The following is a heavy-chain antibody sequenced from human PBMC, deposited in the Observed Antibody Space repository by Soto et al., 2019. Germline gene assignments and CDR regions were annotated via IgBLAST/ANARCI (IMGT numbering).Heavy chain of an antibody. D-gene: IGHD6-19*01. CDR3: AREGYSSGRTIDY. CDR1: GGSISSYY. Sequence: SETLSLTCTVSGGSISSYYWSWIRQPPGKGLEWIGYIYYSGSTNYNPSLKSRVTISVDTSKNQFSLKLSSVTAADTAVYYCAREGYSSGRTIDYWGQGTLVTVS. J-gene: IGHJ4*02. CDR2: IYYSGST. V-gene: IGHV4-59*01.